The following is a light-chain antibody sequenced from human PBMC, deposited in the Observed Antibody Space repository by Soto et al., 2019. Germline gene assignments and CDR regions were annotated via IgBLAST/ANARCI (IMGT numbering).Light chain of an antibody. V-gene: IGKV1-6*01. J-gene: IGKJ1*01. CDR3: LQYFNYPWT. CDR1: QDIRND. Sequence: AIQMTQSPSSLSASVGDRVTITCRASQDIRNDLGWYQQKPGKTPKLLIFAASSLQSGVPSRFSGSGSGTDFNLTISSLQAEDFATYYCLQYFNYPWTFGQGTKVEIE. CDR2: AAS.